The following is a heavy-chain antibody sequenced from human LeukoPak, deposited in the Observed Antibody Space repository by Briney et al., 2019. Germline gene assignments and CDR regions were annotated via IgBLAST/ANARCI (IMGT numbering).Heavy chain of an antibody. CDR1: GFTFSDYD. Sequence: GRSLRLSCAASGFTFSDYDIHWVRQVPGKGLEWVAVIWYDGSNKYYADSVKGRFTISRDNAKNSLYLQMNSLRAEDTAVYYCARDWGGVRGVTASDFWGQGTLVTVSS. CDR2: IWYDGSNK. J-gene: IGHJ4*02. V-gene: IGHV3-33*01. D-gene: IGHD3-10*01. CDR3: ARDWGGVRGVTASDF.